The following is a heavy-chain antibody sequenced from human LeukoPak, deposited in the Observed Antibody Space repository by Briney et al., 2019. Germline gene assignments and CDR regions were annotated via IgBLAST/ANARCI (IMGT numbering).Heavy chain of an antibody. J-gene: IGHJ4*02. D-gene: IGHD6-13*01. V-gene: IGHV7-4-1*02. Sequence: ASVKVSCKASGGTFSSYAISWLRQAPGQGLEWMGWINTNTGNPTYAQGFTGRFVFSLDTSASTAYLQISSLKADDTAVYYCAREIWGSTSSRSFAYWGQGALVTVSS. CDR3: AREIWGSTSSRSFAY. CDR2: INTNTGNP. CDR1: GGTFSSYA.